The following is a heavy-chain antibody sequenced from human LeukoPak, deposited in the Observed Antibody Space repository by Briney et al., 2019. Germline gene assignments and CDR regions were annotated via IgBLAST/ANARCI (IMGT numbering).Heavy chain of an antibody. CDR2: IYRSGST. CDR3: ARGPDDFWSGYYINYYYGMDV. J-gene: IGHJ6*02. Sequence: SETLSLTCTVSGDSINSNNYYWGWIRQPPGKGLEWIGEIYRSGSTNYNPSLKSRVTISVDKSKNQFSLKLSSVTAADTAVYYCARGPDDFWSGYYINYYYGMDVWGQGTTVTVSS. CDR1: GDSINSNNYY. V-gene: IGHV4-39*07. D-gene: IGHD3-3*01.